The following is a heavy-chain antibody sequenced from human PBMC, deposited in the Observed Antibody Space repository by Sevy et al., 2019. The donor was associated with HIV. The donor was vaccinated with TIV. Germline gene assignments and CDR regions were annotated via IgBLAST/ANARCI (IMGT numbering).Heavy chain of an antibody. CDR3: TTDPRYYDSSGYYYM. CDR2: IKSKTDGGTT. J-gene: IGHJ4*02. Sequence: GGSLRLSCTASGFTFNNAWMSWVRQAPGKGLEWVGRIKSKTDGGTTDYAAPVKGRFTISRDDSKNTLFLQMNSLKTEDTAVYYCTTDPRYYDSSGYYYMWGQGTLVTVSS. V-gene: IGHV3-15*01. D-gene: IGHD3-22*01. CDR1: GFTFNNAW.